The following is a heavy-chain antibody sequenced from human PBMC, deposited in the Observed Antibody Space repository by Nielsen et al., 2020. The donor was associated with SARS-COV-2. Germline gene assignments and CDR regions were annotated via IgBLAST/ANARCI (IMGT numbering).Heavy chain of an antibody. Sequence: SETLSLTCAVYGGSFSGYYWSWIRQPPGKGLEWIGEINHSGSTNYNPSLKSRVTLSVDTSKNQFSLKLSSVTAADTAVYYCARRGDSEYNWFDPWGQGTLVTVSS. V-gene: IGHV4-34*01. CDR1: GGSFSGYY. CDR2: INHSGST. CDR3: ARRGDSEYNWFDP. J-gene: IGHJ5*02. D-gene: IGHD4-17*01.